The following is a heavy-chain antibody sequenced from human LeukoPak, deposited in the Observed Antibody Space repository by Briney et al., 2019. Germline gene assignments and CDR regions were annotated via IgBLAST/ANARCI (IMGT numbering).Heavy chain of an antibody. D-gene: IGHD3-22*01. CDR3: ARDVYDSSGGAFDI. V-gene: IGHV4-30-4*08. CDR2: IYYSGST. J-gene: IGHJ3*02. Sequence: SQTLSLTCTVSGGSISSGDYYWSWIRQPPGKGLEWIRYIYYSGSTYDNPSLKSRVTISVDTSKNQFSLKLSSVTAADTAVYYCARDVYDSSGGAFDIWGQGTMVTVSS. CDR1: GGSISSGDYY.